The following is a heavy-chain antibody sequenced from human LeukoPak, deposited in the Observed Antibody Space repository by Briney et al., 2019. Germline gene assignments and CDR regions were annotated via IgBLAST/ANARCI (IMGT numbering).Heavy chain of an antibody. J-gene: IGHJ4*02. CDR2: ISSSSSYI. Sequence: NPGGSLRLSCAASGFTFSSYSMNWVRQAPGKGLEWVSSISSSSSYIYYADSVKGRFTISRDNAKNSLYLQMSSLRAEDTAVYYCARELPRASSSSGGDWGQGTLVTVSS. D-gene: IGHD6-6*01. V-gene: IGHV3-21*01. CDR1: GFTFSSYS. CDR3: ARELPRASSSSGGD.